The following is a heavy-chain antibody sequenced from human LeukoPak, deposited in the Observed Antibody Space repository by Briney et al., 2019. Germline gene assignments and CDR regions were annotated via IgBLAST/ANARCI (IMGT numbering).Heavy chain of an antibody. CDR3: ARDQVATTRYYYYGMDV. J-gene: IGHJ6*02. D-gene: IGHD5-12*01. Sequence: PGGSLRLSCAASGFTFSSYAMHWVRQAPGKGLEWVAVISYDGSNKYYADSVKGRFTISRDNSKNTLYLQMNSLRAEDTAVYYCARDQVATTRYYYYGMDVWGQGTTVTVSS. V-gene: IGHV3-30-3*01. CDR2: ISYDGSNK. CDR1: GFTFSSYA.